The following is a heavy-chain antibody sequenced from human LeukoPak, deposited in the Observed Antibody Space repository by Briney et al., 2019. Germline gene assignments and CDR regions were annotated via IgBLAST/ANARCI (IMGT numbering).Heavy chain of an antibody. CDR1: GGSVSDYY. CDR3: ASRKLGNDY. V-gene: IGHV4-59*02. D-gene: IGHD7-27*01. CDR2: IYHTGST. Sequence: SETLSLTCTISGGSVSDYYWSWIRQSPGKGLEWIGYIYHTGSTSYSPSLKSRVIISADTSQNQFSLKLSSVTAADTAVYYCASRKLGNDYWGQGTLVTVSS. J-gene: IGHJ4*02.